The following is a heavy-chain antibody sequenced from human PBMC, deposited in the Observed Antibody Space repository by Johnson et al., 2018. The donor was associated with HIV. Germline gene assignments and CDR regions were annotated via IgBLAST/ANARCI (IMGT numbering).Heavy chain of an antibody. CDR3: ANLGDYGGNNGFDI. J-gene: IGHJ3*02. Sequence: VQLVESGGGLVQPGGSLRLSCAASGFTFSSYAMSWVRQAPGKGLKWVSAISGSGGNTYYADSVKGRFTIYRDNSKNTLYLQMNSLRTEDTAVYYCANLGDYGGNNGFDIWGQGTMVTVSS. D-gene: IGHD4-23*01. CDR2: ISGSGGNT. V-gene: IGHV3-23*04. CDR1: GFTFSSYA.